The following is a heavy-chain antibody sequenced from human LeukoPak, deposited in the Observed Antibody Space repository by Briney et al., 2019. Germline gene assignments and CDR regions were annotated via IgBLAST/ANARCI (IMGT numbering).Heavy chain of an antibody. D-gene: IGHD5-12*01. CDR3: ARQDGYDLNWFDP. J-gene: IGHJ5*02. V-gene: IGHV1-8*01. CDR1: GYTFTSYD. Sequence: GASVEVSCKASGYTFTSYDINWVRQATGQGLEWMGWMNPNSGNTGYAQKFQGRVTMTRNTSITTAYMELSSLRSEDTAVYYCARQDGYDLNWFDPWGQGTLVTVSS. CDR2: MNPNSGNT.